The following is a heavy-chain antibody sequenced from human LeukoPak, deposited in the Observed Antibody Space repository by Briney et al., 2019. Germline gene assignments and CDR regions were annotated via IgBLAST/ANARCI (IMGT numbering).Heavy chain of an antibody. Sequence: ASVTVSCKASGDTFIRYGITWVRQAPGQGLEWMGWISTGNGNTNYGQKFQGRVTMTTDTSTDTAYMELRSLRSEDTAVYYCARASGSSWVFKTPYYFDYWGQGTLVTVSS. CDR3: ARASGSSWVFKTPYYFDY. CDR2: ISTGNGNT. D-gene: IGHD6-13*01. V-gene: IGHV1-18*01. CDR1: GDTFIRYG. J-gene: IGHJ4*02.